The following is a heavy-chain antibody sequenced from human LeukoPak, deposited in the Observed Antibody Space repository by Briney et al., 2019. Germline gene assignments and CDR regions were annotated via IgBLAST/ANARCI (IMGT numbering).Heavy chain of an antibody. Sequence: GESLKISCKGSGYSFTSYWIGWVRQMPGTGLQWMGIIYPGDSDTRHSPSFQGQVTISADKSISTAYLQWSSLKASDTTMYYCARQVTVTNINYFDYWGQGTLVTVSS. CDR1: GYSFTSYW. CDR2: IYPGDSDT. V-gene: IGHV5-51*01. J-gene: IGHJ4*02. CDR3: ARQVTVTNINYFDY. D-gene: IGHD4-17*01.